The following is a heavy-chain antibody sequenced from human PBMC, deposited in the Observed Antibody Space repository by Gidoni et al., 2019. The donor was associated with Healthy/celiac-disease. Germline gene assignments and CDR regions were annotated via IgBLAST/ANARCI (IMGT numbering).Heavy chain of an antibody. CDR3: ARGSRFLEWLFLSAEYFQH. V-gene: IGHV3-30-3*01. CDR1: GFTFSSYT. D-gene: IGHD3-3*01. CDR2: ISYDGSNK. J-gene: IGHJ1*01. Sequence: QVQLVESGGGVVQPGRSLILSCAASGFTFSSYTMHWVRQAPGKGLEWVAVISYDGSNKYYADSVKGRFTISRDNSKNTLYLQMNSLRAEDTAVYYCARGSRFLEWLFLSAEYFQHWGQGTLVTVSS.